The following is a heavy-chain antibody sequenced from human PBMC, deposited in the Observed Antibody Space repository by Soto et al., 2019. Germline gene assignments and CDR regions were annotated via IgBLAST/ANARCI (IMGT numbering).Heavy chain of an antibody. J-gene: IGHJ3*02. CDR1: GYTLTELS. Sequence: GXSVKVSCKVSGYTLTELSMHLVRQAPGKGLEWMGGFDPEDGETIYAQKFQGRVTMTEDTSTDTAYMELRSLRSEDTAVYYCATREATDAFDIWGQGTMVTVSS. CDR2: FDPEDGET. V-gene: IGHV1-24*01. D-gene: IGHD5-12*01. CDR3: ATREATDAFDI.